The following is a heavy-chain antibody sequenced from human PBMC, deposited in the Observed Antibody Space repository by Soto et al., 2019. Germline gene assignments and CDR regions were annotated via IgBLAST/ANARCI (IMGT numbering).Heavy chain of an antibody. Sequence: QVQLVQSGPEVRQPGSSVRVSCKSSGGTFSSSAISWVRQAPGQGLEWMGGIIPIFGTADNAQKFQGRVTITGDESRATAYMELGSLTSEDTALYFCGRDKDRVQLGGNYYSVMDVWGQGTTVTVSS. CDR3: GRDKDRVQLGGNYYSVMDV. CDR1: GGTFSSSA. J-gene: IGHJ6*02. V-gene: IGHV1-69*12. D-gene: IGHD1-1*01. CDR2: IIPIFGTA.